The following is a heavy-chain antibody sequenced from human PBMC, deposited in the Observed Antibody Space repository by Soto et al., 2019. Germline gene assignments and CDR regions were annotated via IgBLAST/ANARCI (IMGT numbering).Heavy chain of an antibody. V-gene: IGHV1-69*13. Sequence: GASVKVSCKASGGTFSSYAISWVRQAPGQGLEWMGGIIPIFGTANYAQKFQGRVTITADESTSTAYMELSSLRSEDTAVYYCARRGYSGYAPFDYWAQGTLVPVS. CDR3: ARRGYSGYAPFDY. CDR1: GGTFSSYA. CDR2: IIPIFGTA. D-gene: IGHD5-12*01. J-gene: IGHJ4*02.